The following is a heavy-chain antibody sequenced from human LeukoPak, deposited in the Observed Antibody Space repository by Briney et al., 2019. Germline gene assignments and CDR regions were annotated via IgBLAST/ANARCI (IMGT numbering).Heavy chain of an antibody. J-gene: IGHJ2*01. CDR2: INLSGGST. Sequence: GASVKVSCKASGYTFTSYYLHWVRQAPGQGLEWMGIINLSGGSTSYAQKFQGRVTMTRDTSTSTVYMELSSLRSEDTAVYYCARDRPVNDFWSGYFNWYFDLWGRGTLVTVSS. V-gene: IGHV1-46*01. CDR3: ARDRPVNDFWSGYFNWYFDL. CDR1: GYTFTSYY. D-gene: IGHD3-3*01.